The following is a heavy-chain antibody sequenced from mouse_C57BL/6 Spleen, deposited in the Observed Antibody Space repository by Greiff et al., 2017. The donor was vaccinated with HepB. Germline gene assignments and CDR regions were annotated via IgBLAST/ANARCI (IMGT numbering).Heavy chain of an antibody. D-gene: IGHD4-1*01. CDR1: GYSFTGYF. Sequence: VTLKESGPELVKPGDSVKISCKASGYSFTGYFMNWVMQSHGKSLEWIGRINPYNGDTFYNQKFKGKATLTVDKSSSTAHMELRSLTSEDSAVYYCARSGWDVYYFDYWGQGTTLTVSS. V-gene: IGHV1-20*01. CDR2: INPYNGDT. CDR3: ARSGWDVYYFDY. J-gene: IGHJ2*01.